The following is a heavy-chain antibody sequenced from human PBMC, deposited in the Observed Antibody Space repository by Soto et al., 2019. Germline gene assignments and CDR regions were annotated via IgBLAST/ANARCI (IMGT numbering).Heavy chain of an antibody. CDR1: GFTFSNYA. CDR2: IRGSATTT. D-gene: IGHD3-3*01. Sequence: PGGSLRLSCVASGFTFSNYAMSWVRQAPGKGLEWVSAIRGSATTTYYADSVKGRFTISRDNSKNTLYLQMNSLRVADTAIYYWAKDIFDFPRGMGAWGKGTTVTVSS. J-gene: IGHJ6*04. V-gene: IGHV3-23*01. CDR3: AKDIFDFPRGMGA.